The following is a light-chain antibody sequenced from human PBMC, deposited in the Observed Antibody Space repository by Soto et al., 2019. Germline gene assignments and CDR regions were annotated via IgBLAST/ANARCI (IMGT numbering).Light chain of an antibody. V-gene: IGKV1-5*03. Sequence: IQLTQYPSSLSASVGDRVAITCQASQDIKNYLAWYQQKPGKAPKLLIYKASTLKSGIPSRFSGSGSGTEFTLTISSLQPDDFATYYCQHYNSYSEAFGEGTKVDIK. CDR3: QHYNSYSEA. CDR2: KAS. CDR1: QDIKNY. J-gene: IGKJ1*01.